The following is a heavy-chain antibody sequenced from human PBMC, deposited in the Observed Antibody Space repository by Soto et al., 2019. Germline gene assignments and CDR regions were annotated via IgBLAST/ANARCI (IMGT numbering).Heavy chain of an antibody. V-gene: IGHV1-18*01. D-gene: IGHD3-22*01. CDR2: ISPYNGKT. J-gene: IGHJ4*02. CDR1: GYSFTTYG. CDR3: ARPYDSSQSPRFDY. Sequence: GASVKVSCKASGYSFTTYGIFWVRQAPGQGLEWMGWISPYNGKTNYAQNLQGRVSMTTGTSTTTAYMELRSLRSDDTAVYYCARPYDSSQSPRFDYWGQGTLVTVSS.